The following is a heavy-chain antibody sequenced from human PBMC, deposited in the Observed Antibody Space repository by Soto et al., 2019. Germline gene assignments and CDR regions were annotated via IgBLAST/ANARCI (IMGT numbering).Heavy chain of an antibody. J-gene: IGHJ4*02. CDR2: INHSGST. CDR1: GGSFSGYY. Sequence: SETLSLTCAVYGGSFSGYYWSWIRQPPGKGLEWIGEINHSGSTNYNPSLKSRVTISVDTSKNQFSLKLSSVTAADTAVYYCARHVSVARTRGLDYWGQGTLVTSPQ. D-gene: IGHD5-12*01. CDR3: ARHVSVARTRGLDY. V-gene: IGHV4-34*01.